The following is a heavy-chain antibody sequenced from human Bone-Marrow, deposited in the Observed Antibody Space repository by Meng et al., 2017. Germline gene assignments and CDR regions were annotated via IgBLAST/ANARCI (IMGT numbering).Heavy chain of an antibody. Sequence: ASVKVSCKASGYTFTSYYMHWVRQAPGQGLEWMGIINPSGGSTSYAQKFQGRVTMTRDTSTSTVYMELSSLRSEDTAVYYCARDKRDIVVVVANNNYYYYGTDVWGQGTTVTVSS. CDR3: ARDKRDIVVVVANNNYYYYGTDV. D-gene: IGHD2-15*01. CDR1: GYTFTSYY. CDR2: INPSGGST. V-gene: IGHV1-46*01. J-gene: IGHJ6*02.